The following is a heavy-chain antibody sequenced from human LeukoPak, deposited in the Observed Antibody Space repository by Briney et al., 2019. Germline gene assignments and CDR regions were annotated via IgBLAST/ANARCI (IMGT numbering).Heavy chain of an antibody. CDR3: ARDIATAGHLAFDY. V-gene: IGHV3-21*01. CDR1: GFTLSSYT. J-gene: IGHJ4*02. D-gene: IGHD6-13*01. CDR2: ISSSSYYI. Sequence: GGCLRLSCAASGFTLSSYTMKWVPEAPGRGLECVSSISSSSYYIYYADSVKGRFTISRDTAKNSLFLQVNRLRAEDTAVYYCARDIATAGHLAFDYWGQGALVTVSS.